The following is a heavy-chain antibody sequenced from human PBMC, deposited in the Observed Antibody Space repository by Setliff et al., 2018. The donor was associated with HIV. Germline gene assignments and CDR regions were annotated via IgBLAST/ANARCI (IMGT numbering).Heavy chain of an antibody. CDR3: AKMHTAMDPDTFDI. V-gene: IGHV3-48*01. Sequence: GGSLRLSCAASGFTFSSYSMNWVRQAPGKGLEWVSYISSSGSTIYYADSVKGRFTISRDNSKNTMLLQMNSLRVEDTAIYYCAKMHTAMDPDTFDIWGQGTMVTVSS. J-gene: IGHJ3*02. D-gene: IGHD5-18*01. CDR2: ISSSGSTI. CDR1: GFTFSSYS.